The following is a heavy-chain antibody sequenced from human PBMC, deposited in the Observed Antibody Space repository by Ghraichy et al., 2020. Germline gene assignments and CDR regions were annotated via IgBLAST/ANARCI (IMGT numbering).Heavy chain of an antibody. CDR2: IKSKTDGGTT. Sequence: GGSLRLSCAASGFTFSNAWMSWVRQAPGKGLEWVGRIKSKTDGGTTDYAAPVKGRFTISRDDSKNTLYLQMNSLKTEAAAVYYCTAQASGSVDYWGQGTLVTVSS. J-gene: IGHJ4*02. D-gene: IGHD3-22*01. CDR3: TAQASGSVDY. CDR1: GFTFSNAW. V-gene: IGHV3-15*01.